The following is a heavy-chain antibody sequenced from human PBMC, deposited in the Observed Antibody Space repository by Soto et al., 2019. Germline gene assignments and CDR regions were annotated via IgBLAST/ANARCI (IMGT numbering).Heavy chain of an antibody. J-gene: IGHJ4*02. CDR2: ISAYNSDT. Sequence: QGQLVQSGAELKKPGASLKVSCKASGYTFTDFGISWVRHAPGQGLEWMGWISAYNSDTNYAQKVQGRVTMTTDTSPNTAYIELRNPTSDDTAVYYCARDSGNLGNWADFFDYWGQGTLFTVSS. D-gene: IGHD7-27*01. CDR1: GYTFTDFG. V-gene: IGHV1-18*01. CDR3: ARDSGNLGNWADFFDY.